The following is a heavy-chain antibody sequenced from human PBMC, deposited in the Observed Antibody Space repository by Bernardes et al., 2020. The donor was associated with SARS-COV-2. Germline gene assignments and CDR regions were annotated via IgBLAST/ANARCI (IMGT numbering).Heavy chain of an antibody. CDR2: IYPGDSDT. D-gene: IGHD6-13*01. CDR3: VRTIGSTWPTTIDY. J-gene: IGHJ4*02. CDR1: AYSFTSYW. Sequence: GASLKISSKGSAYSFTSYWIGWVRPMPGKGLEWMGFIYPGDSDTRYSPSFQGQVTISVDKSISTAYLQWSSLKASDTAMYYCVRTIGSTWPTTIDYWGQGTLVTVSS. V-gene: IGHV5-51*01.